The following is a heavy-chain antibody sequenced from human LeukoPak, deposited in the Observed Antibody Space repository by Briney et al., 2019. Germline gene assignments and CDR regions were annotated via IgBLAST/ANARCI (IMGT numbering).Heavy chain of an antibody. Sequence: GGSLRLSCAASGFTFSSHGMHWVRQAPGKGLEWVAVIWYDGSNKYYEESVKGRFTISRDNSKNTLYLQMNSLRAEDTAEYYCARDSTVTTFGGIDYWGQGTLVTVSS. D-gene: IGHD4-17*01. CDR3: ARDSTVTTFGGIDY. V-gene: IGHV3-33*01. CDR1: GFTFSSHG. J-gene: IGHJ4*02. CDR2: IWYDGSNK.